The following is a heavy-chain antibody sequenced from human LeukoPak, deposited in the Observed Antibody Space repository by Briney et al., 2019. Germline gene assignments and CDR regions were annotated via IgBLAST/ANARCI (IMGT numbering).Heavy chain of an antibody. V-gene: IGHV3-66*01. CDR1: GFTVSSNY. CDR2: IYSGGST. J-gene: IGHJ3*02. Sequence: GGSLRLSCAASGFTVSSNYMSWVRQAPGKGLEWVSVIYSGGSTYYADSVKGRFTISRDNSKNTLYLQMNSLRAEDTAVYYCARDWGSWVFDIWGQGTMVTFSS. CDR3: ARDWGSWVFDI. D-gene: IGHD6-13*01.